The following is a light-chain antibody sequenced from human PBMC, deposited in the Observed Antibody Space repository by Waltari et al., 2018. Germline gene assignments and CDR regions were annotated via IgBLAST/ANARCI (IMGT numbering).Light chain of an antibody. CDR1: QDISNY. V-gene: IGKV1-16*02. CDR3: QQYNTYPPT. CDR2: AVS. J-gene: IGKJ4*01. Sequence: DIQITQSPFSLYASLGARVTITSRASQDISNYLACFQQKPGKAPKSLRHAVSSVQSGVSSNFSGSGSATEITLTNNSLQPEYFSTYYCQQYNTYPPTFGGGTKVEIK.